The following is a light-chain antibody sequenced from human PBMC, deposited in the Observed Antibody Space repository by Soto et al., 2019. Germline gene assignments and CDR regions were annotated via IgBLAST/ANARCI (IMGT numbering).Light chain of an antibody. V-gene: IGKV3-20*01. J-gene: IGKJ2*01. CDR2: GAC. Sequence: EIVVTQSPATLSLSPGERAALSCRASQSVSNSYVAWYQQKPGQAPRLLIFGACNRATGSPDRFSGSGSGTDFTITISSLEPEGFAVYYCQQYGTSPRTFGHGTKLEIK. CDR3: QQYGTSPRT. CDR1: QSVSNSY.